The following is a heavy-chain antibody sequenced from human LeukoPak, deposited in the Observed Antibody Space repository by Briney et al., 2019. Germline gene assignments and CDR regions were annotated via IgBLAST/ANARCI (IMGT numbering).Heavy chain of an antibody. CDR3: ARDIWELLRANWFDP. D-gene: IGHD1-26*01. J-gene: IGHJ5*02. V-gene: IGHV3-48*01. CDR2: ISSSSSTI. Sequence: QPGRSLRLSCAASGFTFSSYGMHWVRQAPGKGLEWVSYISSSSSTIYYADSVKGRFTISRDNAKNSLYLQMNSLRAEDTAVYYCARDIWELLRANWFDPWGQGTLVTVSS. CDR1: GFTFSSYG.